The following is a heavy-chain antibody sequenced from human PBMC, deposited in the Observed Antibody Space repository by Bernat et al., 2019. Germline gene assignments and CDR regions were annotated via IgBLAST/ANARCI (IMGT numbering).Heavy chain of an antibody. CDR1: GFSLSTSGVG. J-gene: IGHJ4*02. D-gene: IGHD1-7*01. Sequence: QITLKESGPTLVKPTQTLTLTCTFSGFSLSTSGVGVGWIRQPPGKALEWLALIYWDDDKHYSPSLKSRLTIAKDTSKNQVVLTMTNWDPVDTATYYCANRLPLGGYWNYGRFDYGGQGALVTVSS. CDR3: ANRLPLGGYWNYGRFDY. V-gene: IGHV2-5*02. CDR2: IYWDDDK.